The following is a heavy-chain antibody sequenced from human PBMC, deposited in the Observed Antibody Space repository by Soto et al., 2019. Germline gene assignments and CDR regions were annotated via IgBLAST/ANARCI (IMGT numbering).Heavy chain of an antibody. D-gene: IGHD6-19*01. CDR1: GYTFTTYP. J-gene: IGHJ4*02. CDR3: ARDNSGWIDY. V-gene: IGHV1-3*01. Sequence: ASVKVSCKASGYTFTTYPMHWVRQAPGQRLEWMGWINAGNGDTKYSQNFQGTVTITRDTSASTAYMELSSLRSEDTAVYYCARDNSGWIDYWGQGTLVTVSS. CDR2: INAGNGDT.